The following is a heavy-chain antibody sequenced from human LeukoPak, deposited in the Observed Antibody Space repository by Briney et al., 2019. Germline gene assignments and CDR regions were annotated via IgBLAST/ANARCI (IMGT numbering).Heavy chain of an antibody. J-gene: IGHJ6*03. CDR3: ARGGSSSWINYYYYYYMDV. CDR2: IYHSGST. Sequence: PSGTLSPTCAVSGGSISSSNWWSWVRQPPGKGLEWIGEIYHSGSTNYNPSLKSRVTISVDTSKNQFSLKLSSVTAADTAVYYCARGGSSSWINYYYYYYMDVWGKGTTVTISS. V-gene: IGHV4-4*02. CDR1: GGSISSSNW. D-gene: IGHD6-13*01.